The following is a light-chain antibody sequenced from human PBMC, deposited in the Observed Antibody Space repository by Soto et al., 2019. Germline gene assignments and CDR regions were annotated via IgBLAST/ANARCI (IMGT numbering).Light chain of an antibody. CDR1: QSIRNY. CDR2: AAS. V-gene: IGKV1-39*01. Sequence: DIQMTQSPSSLSASVGDRVTITCRTSQSIRNYLNCYQQKPGKAPKLLIYAASSLQSGVPSRLRGSGSGTDFTLTISSLEPEDFATYYCQQSYSIPLTFGGGTKVEIK. J-gene: IGKJ4*01. CDR3: QQSYSIPLT.